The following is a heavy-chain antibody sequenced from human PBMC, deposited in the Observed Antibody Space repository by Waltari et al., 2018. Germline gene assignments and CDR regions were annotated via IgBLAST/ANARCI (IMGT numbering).Heavy chain of an antibody. CDR2: IYHIGSP. J-gene: IGHJ4*02. D-gene: IGHD3-3*01. Sequence: QVQLQESGPGLVTPSGTLSLTCAGSGGSISSNNWWSWVRQPPGKGLEWIGEIYHIGSPNYNPSLKSRVTISVDKSKNQFSLTLSSVTAADTAMYYCARARGEYDFWNGYNDQWGQGTLVTVTS. CDR3: ARARGEYDFWNGYNDQ. V-gene: IGHV4-4*02. CDR1: GGSISSNNW.